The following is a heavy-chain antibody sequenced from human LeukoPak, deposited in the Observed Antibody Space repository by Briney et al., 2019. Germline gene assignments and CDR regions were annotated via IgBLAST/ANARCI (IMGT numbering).Heavy chain of an antibody. J-gene: IGHJ6*02. Sequence: SETLSLTCTVSGGSISSYYWSWIRQPPGKGLEWIGYIYYSGSTNYNPSLKSRVTISVDTSKNQFSLKLSSVTAADTGVYYCARATPYYYGMDVWGQGTTVTVSS. V-gene: IGHV4-59*01. CDR3: ARATPYYYGMDV. CDR1: GGSISSYY. CDR2: IYYSGST.